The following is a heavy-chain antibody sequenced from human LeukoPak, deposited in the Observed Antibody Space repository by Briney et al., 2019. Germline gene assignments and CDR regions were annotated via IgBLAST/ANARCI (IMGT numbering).Heavy chain of an antibody. CDR2: ISSSGIYI. D-gene: IGHD3-10*01. Sequence: PGGSLRLSCAASGFTFSKYSMNWVRQAPGKGLEWVSSISSSGIYIYYADSVKGRFTISRDNAKSSLYLQMNSLRAEDTAVYYCAGNTFDYNSGGFSGWGQGTLVTVSS. J-gene: IGHJ4*02. V-gene: IGHV3-21*01. CDR3: AGNTFDYNSGGFSG. CDR1: GFTFSKYS.